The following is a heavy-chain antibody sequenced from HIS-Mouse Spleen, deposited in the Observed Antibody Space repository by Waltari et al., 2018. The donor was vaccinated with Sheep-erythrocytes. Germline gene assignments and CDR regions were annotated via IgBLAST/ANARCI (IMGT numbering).Heavy chain of an antibody. CDR3: ARDALGLSVDY. D-gene: IGHD1-7*01. V-gene: IGHV3-9*01. CDR2: ISWSSGSI. Sequence: EVQLVESGGGLVQPGRSLRLSCAASGFSFDDYAMHWVRQAPGKGLEWVSGISWSSGSIGYEDSVKGRFTISRDNAKNSLYLQMNSLRAEDTALYYCARDALGLSVDYWGQGTLVTVSS. CDR1: GFSFDDYA. J-gene: IGHJ4*02.